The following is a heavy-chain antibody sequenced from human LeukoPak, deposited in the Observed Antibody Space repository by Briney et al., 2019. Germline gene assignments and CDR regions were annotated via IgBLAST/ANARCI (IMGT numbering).Heavy chain of an antibody. CDR1: GYSFTNYW. CDR2: IWPGDSDT. V-gene: IGHV5-51*01. J-gene: IGHJ4*02. CDR3: ARRYSGSYYPEYFDY. D-gene: IGHD1-26*01. Sequence: GESLKISCKASGYSFTNYWIGWVRQMPGKGLEWMGIIWPGDSDTRYSPSFQGQVTISADKSNSIVYLQWSSLKASDTAMYYCARRYSGSYYPEYFDYWGQGTLVTVSS.